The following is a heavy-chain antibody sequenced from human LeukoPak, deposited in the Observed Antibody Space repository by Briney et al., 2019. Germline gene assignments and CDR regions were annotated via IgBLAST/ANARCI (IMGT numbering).Heavy chain of an antibody. CDR1: GFTFSIYS. J-gene: IGHJ4*02. V-gene: IGHV3-30*02. D-gene: IGHD6-13*01. CDR3: AKDGGWYSSSWYEGHFDY. CDR2: IRYDGSNK. Sequence: PGGSLRLSCAASGFTFSIYSMNWVRQAPGKGLEWVAFIRYDGSNKYYADSVKGRFTISRDNSRNTLYLQMNSLRAEDTAVYYCAKDGGWYSSSWYEGHFDYWGQGTLVTVSS.